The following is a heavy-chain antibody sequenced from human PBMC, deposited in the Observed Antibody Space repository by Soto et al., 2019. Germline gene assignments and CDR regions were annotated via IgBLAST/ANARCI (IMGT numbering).Heavy chain of an antibody. CDR2: IYHSGST. CDR1: GGSISSSNW. V-gene: IGHV4-4*02. Sequence: PSETLSLTCAVSGGSISSSNWWSWVRQPPGKGLEWIGEIYHSGSTNYNPSLKSRVTISVDKSKNQFSLKLSSVTAADTAVYYCARGYSMVRGVMPLYYYGMDVWGQGTTVTVSS. J-gene: IGHJ6*02. D-gene: IGHD3-10*01. CDR3: ARGYSMVRGVMPLYYYGMDV.